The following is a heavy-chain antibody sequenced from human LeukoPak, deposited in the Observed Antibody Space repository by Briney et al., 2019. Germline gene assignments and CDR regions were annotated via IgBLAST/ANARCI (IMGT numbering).Heavy chain of an antibody. CDR1: GYTFTGYY. Sequence: EASVKVSCKASGYTFTGYYMHWVRQAPGQGLEWMGGIIPIFGTANYAQKFQGRVTITTDESTSTAYMELSSLRSEDTAVYYCARGPGFIAARPAPHLADYYYYMDVWGKGTTVTVSS. CDR3: ARGPGFIAARPAPHLADYYYYMDV. J-gene: IGHJ6*03. CDR2: IIPIFGTA. D-gene: IGHD6-6*01. V-gene: IGHV1-69*05.